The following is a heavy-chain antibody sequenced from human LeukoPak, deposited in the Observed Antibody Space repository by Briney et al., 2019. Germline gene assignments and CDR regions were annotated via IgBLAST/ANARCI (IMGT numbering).Heavy chain of an antibody. Sequence: ASVKVSCKVSGYTLTELSMHWVRQAPGQRLEWMGWINAGNGNTKYSQKFQGRVTITRDTSASTAYMELSSLRSEDTAVYYCAREVRNYDSSGYSYWIFDYWGQGTLVTVSS. CDR3: AREVRNYDSSGYSYWIFDY. D-gene: IGHD3-22*01. CDR2: INAGNGNT. V-gene: IGHV1-3*01. CDR1: GYTLTELS. J-gene: IGHJ4*02.